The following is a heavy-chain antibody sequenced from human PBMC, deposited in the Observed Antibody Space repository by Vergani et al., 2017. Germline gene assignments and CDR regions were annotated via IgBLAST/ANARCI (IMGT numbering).Heavy chain of an antibody. V-gene: IGHV3-30*02. D-gene: IGHD3-16*01. CDR1: GFTLSNYD. J-gene: IGHJ4*02. CDR3: AEHFRGWGIDY. CDR2: IQFDGSNQ. Sequence: QVQLVESGGGVVQRGGSLRLSCATSGFTLSNYDMQWIRQGPGKGLEFVAFIQFDGSNQYYADSVKGRFTPSRDFSKNTLYLQMNSLRTDDTATYYCAEHFRGWGIDYWGQGTQVIVSS.